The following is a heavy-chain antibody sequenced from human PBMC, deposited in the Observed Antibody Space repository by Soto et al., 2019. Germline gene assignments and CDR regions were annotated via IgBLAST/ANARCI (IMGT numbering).Heavy chain of an antibody. D-gene: IGHD1-1*01. V-gene: IGHV1-3*01. CDR1: GYTFTSYA. CDR2: INAGNGNT. J-gene: IGHJ4*02. CDR3: ARRAETNGWNGFGADKYYFDF. Sequence: GASVKVSCKASGYTFTSYAMHWVRQAPGQRLEWMGWINAGNGNTKYSQKFQGRVTVTSDTSINTVHMELSSLRSEDTAVYYCARRAETNGWNGFGADKYYFDFWGQGTLVTVSS.